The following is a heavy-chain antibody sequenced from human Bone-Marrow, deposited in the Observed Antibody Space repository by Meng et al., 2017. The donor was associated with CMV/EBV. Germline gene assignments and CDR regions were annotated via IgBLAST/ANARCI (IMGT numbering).Heavy chain of an antibody. Sequence: NYAMSWVRQAPGKGLEWVSTISGGSGSSTYHAEPVRGRFTISRDISKNTLYLQMNSLRAEDTAVYYCAKDPLSRTYDDFWSGYLFDYWGQGTLVTVSS. CDR2: ISGGSGSST. CDR3: AKDPLSRTYDDFWSGYLFDY. V-gene: IGHV3-23*01. CDR1: NYA. J-gene: IGHJ4*02. D-gene: IGHD3-3*01.